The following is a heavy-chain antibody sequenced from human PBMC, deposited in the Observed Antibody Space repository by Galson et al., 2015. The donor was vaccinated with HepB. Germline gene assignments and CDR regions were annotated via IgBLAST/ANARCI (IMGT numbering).Heavy chain of an antibody. Sequence: SLRLSCAASGFTFSNVWMSWVRQGPGKGPEWVGRIKSKRDDGTADHAAPVKGGFTISRDDSKDTLYLQMGSLKTEDTAVYYCGVYSYGAVGHWGQGTLVTVSS. CDR1: GFTFSNVW. CDR2: IKSKRDDGTA. J-gene: IGHJ4*02. V-gene: IGHV3-15*01. D-gene: IGHD5-18*01. CDR3: GVYSYGAVGH.